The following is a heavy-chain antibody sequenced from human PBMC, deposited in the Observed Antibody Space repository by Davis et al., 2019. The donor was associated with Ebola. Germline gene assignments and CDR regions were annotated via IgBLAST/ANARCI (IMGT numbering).Heavy chain of an antibody. J-gene: IGHJ4*02. V-gene: IGHV3-73*01. CDR2: IRSKANSYAT. D-gene: IGHD2-15*01. CDR3: ARAGYCRRGTCTIPPLDF. CDR1: GFTFSSYG. Sequence: GESLKISCAASGFTFSSYGMHWVRQASGKGLEWVGRIRSKANSYATAYAASVKGRFTISRDNDRNSLYLQINNLRVEDTAVYYCARAGYCRRGTCTIPPLDFWGQGTLATISS.